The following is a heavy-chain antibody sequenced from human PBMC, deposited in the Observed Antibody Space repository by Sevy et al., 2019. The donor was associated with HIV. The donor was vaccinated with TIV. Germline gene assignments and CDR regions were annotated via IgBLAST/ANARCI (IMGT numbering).Heavy chain of an antibody. D-gene: IGHD6-19*01. V-gene: IGHV3-13*01. CDR3: XXXXXXGWYDY. CDR2: IGTAGDT. CDR1: GFTFSSYD. Sequence: GGSLRLSCAASGFTFSSYDMHWVRQATGKGLEWVSAIGTAGDTYYPGSVKGRFTISRENAKNSLYLQMNSLRVGDTXXXXXXXXXXXGWYDYWGQGTLVTVSS. J-gene: IGHJ4*02.